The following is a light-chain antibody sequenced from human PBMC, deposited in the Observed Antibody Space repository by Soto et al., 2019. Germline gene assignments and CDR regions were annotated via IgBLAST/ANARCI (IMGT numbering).Light chain of an antibody. CDR2: DSS. J-gene: IGKJ2*01. Sequence: VLTQSPATLSLSPGERATLSCRASQSVAGYLAWYQQQPGQGPKLLIYDSSTRATGTPARFRGSGSGTDFTLTISSREPEDFAIYYCQHRSNWRMYTFGQGTKLEIK. CDR3: QHRSNWRMYT. V-gene: IGKV3-11*01. CDR1: QSVAGY.